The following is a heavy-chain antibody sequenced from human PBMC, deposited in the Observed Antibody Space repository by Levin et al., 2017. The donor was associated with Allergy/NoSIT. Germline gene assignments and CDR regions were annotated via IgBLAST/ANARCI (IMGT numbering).Heavy chain of an antibody. CDR1: GFTFSDAW. V-gene: IGHV3-15*01. D-gene: IGHD6-13*01. CDR3: TTGYASSWYS. J-gene: IGHJ4*02. CDR2: IRGKIEGRTA. Sequence: GGSLRLSCAASGFTFSDAWMNWVRQAPGKGLEWVGHIRGKIEGRTADYAAPVKGRFAISSDDSKNTLYLQMNSLKNEDTDVYYCTTGYASSWYSWGPGTLVTVSS.